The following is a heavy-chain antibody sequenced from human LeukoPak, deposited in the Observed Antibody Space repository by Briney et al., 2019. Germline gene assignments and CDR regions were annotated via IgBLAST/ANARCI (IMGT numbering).Heavy chain of an antibody. Sequence: ASVKVSCKASGYTFTGYYMHWVRQAPGQGLEWMGWINPNSGGTNYAQKFQGRVTMTRDTSISTAYMELSRLRSDDTAVYYCARDFGCKQWLANSPTYCMDVWGQGTTVTVSS. CDR3: ARDFGCKQWLANSPTYCMDV. J-gene: IGHJ6*02. D-gene: IGHD6-19*01. V-gene: IGHV1-2*02. CDR2: INPNSGGT. CDR1: GYTFTGYY.